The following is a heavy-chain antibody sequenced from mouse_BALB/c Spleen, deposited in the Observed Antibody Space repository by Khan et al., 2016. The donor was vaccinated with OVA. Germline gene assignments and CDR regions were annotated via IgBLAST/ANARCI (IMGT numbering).Heavy chain of an antibody. CDR2: ISNGGSYT. D-gene: IGHD1-2*01. CDR1: GFTFSSYG. CDR3: ARRRITTPTAWVAY. Sequence: DVKLVESGGDLVKPGGSLNLSCEASGFTFSSYGMSWLRQTPDKRLEWVATISNGGSYTYYPDSLKGRLTISRDHAKNTLYLQMSSLKSEDTAMYSCARRRITTPTAWVAYWGQGTLVTVSA. J-gene: IGHJ3*01. V-gene: IGHV5-6*02.